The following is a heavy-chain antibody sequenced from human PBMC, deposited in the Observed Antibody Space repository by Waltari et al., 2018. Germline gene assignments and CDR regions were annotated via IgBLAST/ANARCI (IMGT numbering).Heavy chain of an antibody. Sequence: EVQLVESGGGLVQPGRSLRLPCAAPGFTFDDYAMHGVRPAPGKGLEWGAGMSWNSGSIGDADSVKGRFTISRDNAKNSLYLQMNSLRAEDMALYYCAKGGSSSLPLSWYFDLWGRGTLVTVSS. D-gene: IGHD6-13*01. V-gene: IGHV3-9*03. CDR1: GFTFDDYA. CDR3: AKGGSSSLPLSWYFDL. J-gene: IGHJ2*01. CDR2: MSWNSGSI.